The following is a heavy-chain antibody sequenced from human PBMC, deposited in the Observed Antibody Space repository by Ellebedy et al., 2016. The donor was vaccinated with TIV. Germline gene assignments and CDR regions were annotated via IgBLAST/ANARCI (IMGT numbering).Heavy chain of an antibody. CDR1: GFTFSSYW. CDR2: IKKDGSEE. Sequence: PGGSLRLSCVASGFTFSSYWMSWVRQAPGKGLEWVANIKKDGSEEYYVDSAKGRFTISRDNAKNSLYLQMNSLRADDTAVYYCARILGTTVYFDSWGQGTLVTVSS. J-gene: IGHJ5*01. V-gene: IGHV3-7*03. CDR3: ARILGTTVYFDS. D-gene: IGHD1-7*01.